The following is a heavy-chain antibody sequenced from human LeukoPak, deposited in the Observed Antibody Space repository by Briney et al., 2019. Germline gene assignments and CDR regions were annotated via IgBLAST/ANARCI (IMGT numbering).Heavy chain of an antibody. V-gene: IGHV1-18*01. CDR3: ARGGELAIFGVVPPLDY. Sequence: GASVKVSCKASGYTFSNYGISWVRQAPGQGLERMGRICTSNGKTSHTKKVQGRVTMTTATSTSIVSMELRSLRSDHTAVYYCARGGELAIFGVVPPLDYWGQGTLVTVSS. CDR1: GYTFSNYG. J-gene: IGHJ4*02. CDR2: ICTSNGKT. D-gene: IGHD3-3*01.